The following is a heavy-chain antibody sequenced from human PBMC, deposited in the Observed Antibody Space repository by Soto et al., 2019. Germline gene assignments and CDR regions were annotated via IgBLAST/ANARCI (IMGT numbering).Heavy chain of an antibody. CDR2: INHSGST. CDR3: ARDLYAGTVP. J-gene: IGHJ5*02. Sequence: QVQLQQWRAGLLKPSETLSLTCAVYGGSFSGYYWSWIRQPPGKGLEWIGEINHSGSTNYNPSLKSRVTISVDTSKNQFSLKLSSVTAADTAVYYCARDLYAGTVPWGQGTLVTVSS. V-gene: IGHV4-34*01. D-gene: IGHD1-1*01. CDR1: GGSFSGYY.